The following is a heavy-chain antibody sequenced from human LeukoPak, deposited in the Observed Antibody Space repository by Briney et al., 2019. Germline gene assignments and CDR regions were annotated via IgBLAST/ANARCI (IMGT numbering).Heavy chain of an antibody. D-gene: IGHD2-15*01. V-gene: IGHV4-38-2*02. CDR1: GYSISSGYY. CDR3: AKKPGYCSGGSCYTYDY. Sequence: SETLSLTCTVSGYSISSGYYWGWIRQAPGKGLEWIGSIYNSGSTYYNPSLKSRVTISVDMSKNQFSLKMSSVTAADTAVYYCAKKPGYCSGGSCYTYDYWGQGTLVTVSS. CDR2: IYNSGST. J-gene: IGHJ4*02.